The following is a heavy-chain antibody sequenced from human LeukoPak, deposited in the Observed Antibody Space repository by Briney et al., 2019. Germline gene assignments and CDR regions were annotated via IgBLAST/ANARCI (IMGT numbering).Heavy chain of an antibody. CDR2: ISYDGSNK. V-gene: IGHV3-30-3*01. CDR1: GFTFSSYA. J-gene: IGHJ3*02. Sequence: GGSLRLSCAASGFTFSSYAMHWVRQAPGKGLEWVAVISYDGSNKYYADSVKGRFTISRDNSKNTLYLQMNSLRAEDTAVYYCARCSSGYSYGGDAFDIWGQGTMVTVSS. CDR3: ARCSSGYSYGGDAFDI. D-gene: IGHD5-18*01.